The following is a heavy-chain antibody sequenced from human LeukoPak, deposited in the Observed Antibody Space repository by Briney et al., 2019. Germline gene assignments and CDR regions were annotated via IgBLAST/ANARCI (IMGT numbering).Heavy chain of an antibody. J-gene: IGHJ5*02. CDR2: IYYSGST. CDR1: GGSISSYY. CDR3: ARVRDIVVVPAASSWFDP. D-gene: IGHD2-2*01. Sequence: SETLSLTCTVPGGSISSYYWSWIRQPPGKGLEWIGYIYYSGSTNYNPSLKSRVTISVDTSKNQFSLKLSSVTAADTAVYYCARVRDIVVVPAASSWFDPWGQGTLVTVSS. V-gene: IGHV4-59*01.